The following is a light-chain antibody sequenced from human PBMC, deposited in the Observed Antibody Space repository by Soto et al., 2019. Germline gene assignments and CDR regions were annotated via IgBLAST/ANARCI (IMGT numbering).Light chain of an antibody. Sequence: DIVMTQSPLSLPVTPGEPASISCRSSQSLLHSNGYNYLDWYLQKPGQSPQILIYLGSHRASGVPDRFSGSGSGTDFTLKISRVEAEDVGVYYCMPSLQTPTFGGGTRVEIK. CDR1: QSLLHSNGYNY. CDR3: MPSLQTPT. J-gene: IGKJ4*01. V-gene: IGKV2-28*01. CDR2: LGS.